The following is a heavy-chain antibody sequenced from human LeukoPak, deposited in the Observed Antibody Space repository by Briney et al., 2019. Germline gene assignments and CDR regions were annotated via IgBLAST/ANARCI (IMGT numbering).Heavy chain of an antibody. D-gene: IGHD6-13*01. Sequence: GESLKISCKISGYKLTNNWIGWVRQMPGKGLEWMGIIYPGDSDTRYSPSFQGQVTLSADKSSSTAYLQWSSLKASDSATYYCARLLRNIAAGVYYFDYWGQGTLVTVSS. CDR2: IYPGDSDT. CDR1: GYKLTNNW. V-gene: IGHV5-51*01. J-gene: IGHJ4*02. CDR3: ARLLRNIAAGVYYFDY.